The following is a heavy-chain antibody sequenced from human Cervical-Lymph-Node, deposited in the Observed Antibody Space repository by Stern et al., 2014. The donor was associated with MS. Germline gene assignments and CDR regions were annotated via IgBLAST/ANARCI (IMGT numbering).Heavy chain of an antibody. J-gene: IGHJ6*02. CDR1: GGSINNGDYY. D-gene: IGHD1-1*01. CDR3: ARELSGMYGMDV. CDR2: IYYSRAT. Sequence: VQLVESGPGLVKPSQTLSLTCTVSGGSINNGDYYWSWVRQHPGKGLEWLGYIYYSRATYYNPSLKGRLTISVDTSKRHFSLKLTAVTAADTAVYYCARELSGMYGMDVWGQGTTVTVSS. V-gene: IGHV4-31*03.